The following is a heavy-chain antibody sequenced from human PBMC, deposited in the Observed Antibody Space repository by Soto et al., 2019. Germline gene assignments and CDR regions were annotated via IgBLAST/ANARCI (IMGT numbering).Heavy chain of an antibody. V-gene: IGHV1-18*01. CDR2: ISAYNGYP. J-gene: IGHJ6*02. Sequence: ASVKVSCKASGYTFTSYGISWVRQGPGQGLEWLGWISAYNGYPNYAQKLQGRVTMTTDTSTSTAYMELRSLRAEDTAVYYCAREYTAWPLAYGLDVWGQGTTVTVSS. D-gene: IGHD2-2*02. CDR1: GYTFTSYG. CDR3: AREYTAWPLAYGLDV.